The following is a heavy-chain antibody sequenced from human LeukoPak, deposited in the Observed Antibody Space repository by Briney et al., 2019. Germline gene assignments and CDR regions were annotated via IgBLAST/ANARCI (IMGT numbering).Heavy chain of an antibody. Sequence: GGSLRLSCAASGFTFSSYGMHWVRQAPGKGLEWVAFIRYDGSNEYYADSVKGRFTISRDNSKNTLYLQMNSLRAEDTAVYYCARDPPWDSYGSGYYFDYWGQGTLVTVSS. CDR1: GFTFSSYG. J-gene: IGHJ4*02. CDR3: ARDPPWDSYGSGYYFDY. V-gene: IGHV3-30*02. CDR2: IRYDGSNE. D-gene: IGHD5-18*01.